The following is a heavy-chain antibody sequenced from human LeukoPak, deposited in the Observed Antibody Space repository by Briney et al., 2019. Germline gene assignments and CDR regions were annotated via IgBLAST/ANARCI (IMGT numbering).Heavy chain of an antibody. CDR2: ISSSSSYI. J-gene: IGHJ6*02. Sequence: GGSLRLSCAASGFTFSSYSMNWVRQAPVKGLEWVSSISSSSSYIYYADSVKGRFTISRDNAKNSLYLQMNSLRAEDTAVYYCARDGYSGYVTYYGMDVWGQGTTVTVSS. D-gene: IGHD5-12*01. CDR1: GFTFSSYS. CDR3: ARDGYSGYVTYYGMDV. V-gene: IGHV3-21*01.